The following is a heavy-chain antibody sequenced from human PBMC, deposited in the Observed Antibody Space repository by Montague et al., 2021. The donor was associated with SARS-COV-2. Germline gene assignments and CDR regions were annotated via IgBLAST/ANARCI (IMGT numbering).Heavy chain of an antibody. V-gene: IGHV4-59*11. CDR3: ARGGRNDYDLLSGYPFDS. J-gene: IGHJ4*02. CDR2: MFSAGNT. CDR1: GASISRHY. Sequence: SDTLSLTCSVSGASISRHYWSWIRQPPGKGLEWIGYMFSAGNTNXNPSLGSRVTISEDTSKNQFSLELKSVTAADTAVYYCARGGRNDYDLLSGYPFDSWGQGTLVTVSS. D-gene: IGHD3-3*01.